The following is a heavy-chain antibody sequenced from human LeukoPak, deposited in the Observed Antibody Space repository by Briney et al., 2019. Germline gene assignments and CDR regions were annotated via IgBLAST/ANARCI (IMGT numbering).Heavy chain of an antibody. CDR2: ISGSGGRT. D-gene: IGHD3-22*01. CDR3: AKGSSSFYYDSSGYYDLTFDY. CDR1: GFTFSSYA. V-gene: IGHV3-23*01. J-gene: IGHJ4*02. Sequence: PGGSLRLSCAASGFTFSSYAVSWVRQAPGKGLEWVSGISGSGGRTYYADSVKGRFTISRDNSKNTLYLEMNSLRAEDTALYYCAKGSSSFYYDSSGYYDLTFDYWGQGTLVTVSS.